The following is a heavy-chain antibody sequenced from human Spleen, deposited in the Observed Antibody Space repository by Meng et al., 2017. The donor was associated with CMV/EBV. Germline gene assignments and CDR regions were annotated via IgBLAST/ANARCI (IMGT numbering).Heavy chain of an antibody. D-gene: IGHD1-1*01. Sequence: VQLQESGPGLVKPPQTLSLTCTVSGGSISSGDYYWSWIRQPPGKGLEWIGYIYYSGSTYYNPSLKSRVTISVDTSKNQFSLKLSSVTAADTAVYYCARDSVFGLGTGTPFDPWGQGTLVTVSS. CDR1: GGSISSGDYY. V-gene: IGHV4-30-4*08. CDR2: IYYSGST. CDR3: ARDSVFGLGTGTPFDP. J-gene: IGHJ5*02.